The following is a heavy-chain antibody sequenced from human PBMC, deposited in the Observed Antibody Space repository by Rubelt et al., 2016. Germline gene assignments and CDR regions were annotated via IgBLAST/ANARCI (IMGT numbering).Heavy chain of an antibody. CDR2: IKSKTDGGTT. V-gene: IGHV3-15*01. Sequence: EVQLVESGGGLAQPGGSLRLSCAASGFTFSNAWMSWVRQAPGKGLEWVGRIKSKTDGGTTDYAAPVKGRFTISRDDSKNTLYLQMNSLKTEDTAVYYCTTDTGYDILTGYPFGYWGQGTLVTVSS. J-gene: IGHJ4*02. CDR3: TTDTGYDILTGYPFGY. CDR1: GFTFSNAW. D-gene: IGHD3-9*01.